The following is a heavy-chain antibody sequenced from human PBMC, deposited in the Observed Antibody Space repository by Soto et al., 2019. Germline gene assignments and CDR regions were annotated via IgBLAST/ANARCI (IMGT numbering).Heavy chain of an antibody. D-gene: IGHD3-9*01. CDR3: ARGEVLRYFDWFAL. CDR2: INHSGST. V-gene: IGHV4-34*01. J-gene: IGHJ5*02. Sequence: PSETLSLTCAVYGGSFSGYYWSWIRQPPGKGLEWIGEINHSGSTNYNPSLKSRVTISVDTSKNQFSLKLSSVTAADTAVYYCARGEVLRYFDWFALWGQGTLVTVS. CDR1: GGSFSGYY.